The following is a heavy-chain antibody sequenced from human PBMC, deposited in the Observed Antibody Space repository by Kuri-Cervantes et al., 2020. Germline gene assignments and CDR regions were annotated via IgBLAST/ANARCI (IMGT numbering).Heavy chain of an antibody. J-gene: IGHJ6*03. Sequence: ASVKVSCKASGYTFTSFAMYWVRQAPGQRLEWMGWISAYNGNTNYAQKLQGRVTMTTDTSTSTAYMELRSLRSDDTAVYYCARDRMVQGVIMGWVYMDVWGKGTTVTVSS. CDR2: ISAYNGNT. D-gene: IGHD3-10*01. V-gene: IGHV1-18*01. CDR3: ARDRMVQGVIMGWVYMDV. CDR1: GYTFTSFA.